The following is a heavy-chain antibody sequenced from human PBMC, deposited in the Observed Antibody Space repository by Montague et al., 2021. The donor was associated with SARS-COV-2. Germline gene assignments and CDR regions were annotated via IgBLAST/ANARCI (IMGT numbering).Heavy chain of an antibody. CDR3: ARSSGSYSTFDF. CDR1: GGSISSSY. V-gene: IGHV4-59*08. J-gene: IGHJ4*02. Sequence: SETLSLTCTVSGGSISSSYWTWIRQPPGTGLEWIGYIYYSGNTSSNPSLKSRVTMSVDTSKNQFSLKLSSVSAADTAGYYCARSSGSYSTFDFWGQGTLVTVAS. CDR2: IYYSGNT. D-gene: IGHD3-10*01.